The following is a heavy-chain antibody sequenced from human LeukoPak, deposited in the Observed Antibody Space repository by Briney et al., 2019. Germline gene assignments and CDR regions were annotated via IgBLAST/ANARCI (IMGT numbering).Heavy chain of an antibody. CDR1: GFTFSSYS. J-gene: IGHJ6*03. D-gene: IGHD2-2*01. V-gene: IGHV3-48*01. CDR2: ISSSSSTI. CDR3: ARDADPRFLPTSPHYYYYYYMDV. Sequence: GGSLRLSCAASGFTFSSYSMNWVRQAPGKGLEWVSYISSSSSTIYYADSVKGRFTISRDNAKNSLYLQMNSLRSEDTAVYYCARDADPRFLPTSPHYYYYYYMDVWGKGTTVTVSS.